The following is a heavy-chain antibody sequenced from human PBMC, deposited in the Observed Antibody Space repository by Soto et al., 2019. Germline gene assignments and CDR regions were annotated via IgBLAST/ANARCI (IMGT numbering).Heavy chain of an antibody. Sequence: GQGRVWVSRINGDGSGINYADSVKGRFTISRDNAKSTLYLQMNSLRAEDTAVYYCARDYYGVGYWGQGTLVIVSS. J-gene: IGHJ4*02. V-gene: IGHV3-74*01. D-gene: IGHD1-26*01. CDR3: ARDYYGVGY. CDR2: INGDGSGI.